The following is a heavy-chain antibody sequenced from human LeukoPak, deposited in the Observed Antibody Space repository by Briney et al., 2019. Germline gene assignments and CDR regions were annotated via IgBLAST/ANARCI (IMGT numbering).Heavy chain of an antibody. J-gene: IGHJ6*02. Sequence: PGGSLRLSCAASGFTFHDYAMHWVRQAPGKGLEWVSGISWNSGSIGYADSVKGRFTISRDNAKNSLYLQMNRLRAEDTALYYCAKELIGYYYYGMDVWGQGTTVTVSS. D-gene: IGHD2-8*01. V-gene: IGHV3-9*01. CDR3: AKELIGYYYYGMDV. CDR1: GFTFHDYA. CDR2: ISWNSGSI.